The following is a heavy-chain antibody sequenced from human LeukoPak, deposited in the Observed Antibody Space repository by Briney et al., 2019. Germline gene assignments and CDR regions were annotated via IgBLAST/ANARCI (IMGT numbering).Heavy chain of an antibody. CDR2: IDSDGRLT. CDR1: GFIFSNYW. Sequence: GGSLRLSCAASGFIFSNYWMHWVRQVPGKGLVWVSRIDSDGRLTTYADSVKGRFTISRDNTKNTLFLQMSNLRAEDTSVYYCAFGSGTYYNALDIWGQGTMVTVS. CDR3: AFGSGTYYNALDI. D-gene: IGHD1-26*01. J-gene: IGHJ3*02. V-gene: IGHV3-74*03.